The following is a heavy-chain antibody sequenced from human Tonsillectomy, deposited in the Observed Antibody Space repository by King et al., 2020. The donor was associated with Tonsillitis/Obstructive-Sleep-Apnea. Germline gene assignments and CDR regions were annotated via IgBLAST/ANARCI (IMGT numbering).Heavy chain of an antibody. CDR1: GYSFTSYW. D-gene: IGHD6-6*01. V-gene: IGHV5-10-1*03. J-gene: IGHJ6*02. CDR2: IDPSDSYT. Sequence: VQLVESGAEVKKPGESLRISCKGSGYSFTSYWISWVRQMPGKGLEWMGRIDPSDSYTNYSPSFQGHVTISADKSISTAYLQWNSLKASDTAMYYCARRIAARRGDYYYGMDVWGQGTTVTVSS. CDR3: ARRIAARRGDYYYGMDV.